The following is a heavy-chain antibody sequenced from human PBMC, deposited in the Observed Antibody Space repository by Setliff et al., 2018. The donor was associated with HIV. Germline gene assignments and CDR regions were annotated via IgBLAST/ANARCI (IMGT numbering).Heavy chain of an antibody. CDR1: GDIFSRYG. J-gene: IGHJ3*02. Sequence: GGSVKVSCKASGDIFSRYGISWVRQAPGQGLEWMGVIIPIYGTANSAQKFQGRVTITADESTSTAYMELSTLRSEDTAVYFCARDGGYSGHQWFGDAFDIWGQGAMVTVS. CDR3: ARDGGYSGHQWFGDAFDI. D-gene: IGHD5-12*01. CDR2: IIPIYGTA. V-gene: IGHV1-69*13.